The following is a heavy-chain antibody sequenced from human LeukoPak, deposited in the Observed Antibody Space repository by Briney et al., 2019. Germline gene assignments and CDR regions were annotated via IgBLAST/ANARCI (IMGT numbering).Heavy chain of an antibody. J-gene: IGHJ4*02. CDR2: INSDGSWT. CDR1: GNYW. Sequence: GGSLSLSCAASGNYWMHWVRQAPGKGLVWVSHINSDGSWTSYADSVKGRFTISKDNAKNTVYLQMNSLRAEDTAVYYCVSFYETYWGRGTLVTASS. V-gene: IGHV3-74*01. CDR3: VSFYETY. D-gene: IGHD2/OR15-2a*01.